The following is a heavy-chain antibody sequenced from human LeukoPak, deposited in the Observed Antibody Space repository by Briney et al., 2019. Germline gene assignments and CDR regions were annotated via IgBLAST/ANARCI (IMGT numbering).Heavy chain of an antibody. V-gene: IGHV3-23*01. J-gene: IGHJ4*02. D-gene: IGHD3-3*01. CDR2: ISGSGGST. Sequence: PGGSLRLSCAASGFTFSSYAMSWVRQAPGKGLEWVSAISGSGGSTYYADSVKGRFTISRDNSKNTLYLQMNSLRAEDTAVYYCAKGEMYYDFWSDHDHFDYWGPGTLVTVSS. CDR1: GFTFSSYA. CDR3: AKGEMYYDFWSDHDHFDY.